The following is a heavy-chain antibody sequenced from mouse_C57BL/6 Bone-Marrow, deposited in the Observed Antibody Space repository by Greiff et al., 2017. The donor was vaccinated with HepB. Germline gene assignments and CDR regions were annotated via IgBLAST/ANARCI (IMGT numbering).Heavy chain of an antibody. CDR1: GFTFSDYG. CDR2: ISSGSSTI. J-gene: IGHJ2*01. Sequence: EVKLVESGGGLVKPGGSLKLSCAASGFTFSDYGMHWVRQAPEKGLEWVAYISSGSSTIYYADTVKGRFTISRDNAKNTLFLQTTSLRSEDTAMYYCARNPPDYWGQGTTLTVSS. V-gene: IGHV5-17*01. CDR3: ARNPPDY.